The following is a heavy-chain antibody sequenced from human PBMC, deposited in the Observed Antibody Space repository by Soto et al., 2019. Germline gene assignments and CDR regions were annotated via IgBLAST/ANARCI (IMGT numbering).Heavy chain of an antibody. CDR3: ASQLQSNYYYYMDV. CDR1: GGSISSYY. J-gene: IGHJ6*03. CDR2: IYYSGST. Sequence: PSETLSLTCTVSGGSISSYYWSWIRQPPGKGLEWIGYIYYSGSTNYNPSLKSRVTISVDTSKNQFSLKLSSMTAADTAVYYCASQLQSNYYYYMDVWGKGTTVTVSS. V-gene: IGHV4-59*08.